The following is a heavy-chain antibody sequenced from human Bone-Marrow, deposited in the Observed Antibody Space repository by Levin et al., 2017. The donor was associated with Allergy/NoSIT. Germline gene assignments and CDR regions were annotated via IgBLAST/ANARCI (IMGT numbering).Heavy chain of an antibody. J-gene: IGHJ5*02. CDR1: GGSMTGDYYY. CDR3: ARDSLRSWAYNWFDP. CDR2: VYTSGDT. V-gene: IGHV4-61*02. Sequence: SETLSLTCTVSGGSMTGDYYYWTWIRQPAGKALEWIGRVYTSGDTYYNPSLKSRVTMSVDTSNNPFSLTLSSVTAADTAVYFCARDSLRSWAYNWFDPWGQGILVTVAS. D-gene: IGHD6-13*01.